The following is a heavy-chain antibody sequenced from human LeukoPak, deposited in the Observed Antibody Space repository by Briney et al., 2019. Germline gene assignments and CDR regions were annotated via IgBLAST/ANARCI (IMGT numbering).Heavy chain of an antibody. D-gene: IGHD3-16*01. J-gene: IGHJ4*02. CDR3: ARGGLGGCYFDY. CDR1: GGTFSSYA. V-gene: IGHV1-69*04. CDR2: IIPILGIA. Sequence: ASVKVSCKASGGTFSSYAISWVRQAPGQGLEWMGRIIPILGIANYAQKFQGRVTITADKSTSTAYMELSSLRSEDTAVYYCARGGLGGCYFDYWGQGTLVTVSS.